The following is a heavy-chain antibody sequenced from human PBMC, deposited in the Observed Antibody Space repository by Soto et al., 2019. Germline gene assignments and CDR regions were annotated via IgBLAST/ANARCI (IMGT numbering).Heavy chain of an antibody. CDR1: GFSLSTSGVG. CDR2: IYWNDDK. CDR3: AHTYSSSWYHNPPGYYGMDV. D-gene: IGHD6-13*01. Sequence: ASGPTLVNPTQTLTLTCTFSGFSLSTSGVGVGWIRQPPGKALEWLALIYWNDDKRYSPSLKSRLTITKDTSKNQVVLTMTNMDPVDTATYYCAHTYSSSWYHNPPGYYGMDVWGQGTTVTVSS. J-gene: IGHJ6*02. V-gene: IGHV2-5*01.